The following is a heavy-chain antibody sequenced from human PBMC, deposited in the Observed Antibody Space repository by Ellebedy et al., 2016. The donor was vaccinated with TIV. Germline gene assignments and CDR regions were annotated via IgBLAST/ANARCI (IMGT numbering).Heavy chain of an antibody. CDR3: ARDEYSSSSPYGMDV. V-gene: IGHV1-46*01. Sequence: ASVKVSXKASRYTFTSYYMHWVRQAPGQGLEWMGIINPSGGSTSYAQKFQGRVTMTRDTSISTAYMELSRLRSDDTAVYYCARDEYSSSSPYGMDVWGQGTTVTVSS. CDR2: INPSGGST. CDR1: RYTFTSYY. D-gene: IGHD6-6*01. J-gene: IGHJ6*02.